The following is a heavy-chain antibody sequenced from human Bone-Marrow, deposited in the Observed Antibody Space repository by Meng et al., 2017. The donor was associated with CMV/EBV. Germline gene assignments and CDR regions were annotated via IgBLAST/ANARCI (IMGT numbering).Heavy chain of an antibody. V-gene: IGHV3-11*04. CDR2: ISSSGSTI. Sequence: GESLKISCAASGFTFSDYYMSWIRQAPGKGLEWVSYISSSGSTIYYADSVKGRFTISRDNAKNSLYLQMNSLRAEDTAVYYCARSVKYYYYGMDVWGQGTTVTGSS. CDR3: ARSVKYYYYGMDV. J-gene: IGHJ6*01. CDR1: GFTFSDYY.